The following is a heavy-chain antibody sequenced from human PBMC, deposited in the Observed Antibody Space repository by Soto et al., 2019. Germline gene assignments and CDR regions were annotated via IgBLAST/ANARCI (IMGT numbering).Heavy chain of an antibody. CDR2: ISYDGSNK. D-gene: IGHD2-15*01. J-gene: IGHJ4*02. Sequence: GSLRLSCAASGFTFSSYGMHWVRQAPGKGLEWVAVISYDGSNKYYADSVKGRFTISRDNSKNTLYLQMNSLRAEDTAVYYCAKDVGDSNDYWGQGTLVTVSS. CDR1: GFTFSSYG. CDR3: AKDVGDSNDY. V-gene: IGHV3-30*18.